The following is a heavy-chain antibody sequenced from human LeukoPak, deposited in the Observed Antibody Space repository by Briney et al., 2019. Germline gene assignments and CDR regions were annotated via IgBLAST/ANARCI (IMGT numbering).Heavy chain of an antibody. CDR3: ARDLATVVTPHAFDI. Sequence: SETLSLTCAVSGGPISSSNWWSWVRQPPGKGLEWIGEIYHSGSTNYNPSLKSRVTISVDKSKNQFSLKLSSVTAADTAVYYCARDLATVVTPHAFDIWGQGTMVTVSS. CDR1: GGPISSSNW. J-gene: IGHJ3*02. V-gene: IGHV4-4*02. CDR2: IYHSGST. D-gene: IGHD4-23*01.